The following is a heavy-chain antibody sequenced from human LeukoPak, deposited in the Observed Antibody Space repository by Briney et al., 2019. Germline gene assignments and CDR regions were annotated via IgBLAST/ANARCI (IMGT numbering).Heavy chain of an antibody. CDR3: AKDFAPYYDSSGYYDY. V-gene: IGHV3-9*01. CDR2: ISWNSGSI. CDR1: GFTFSSYA. J-gene: IGHJ4*02. D-gene: IGHD3-22*01. Sequence: GGSLRLSCAASGFTFSSYAMSWVRQAPGKGLEWVSGISWNSGSIGYADSVKGRITISRDNAKNSLYLQMNSLRAEDTALYYCAKDFAPYYDSSGYYDYWGQGTLVTVSS.